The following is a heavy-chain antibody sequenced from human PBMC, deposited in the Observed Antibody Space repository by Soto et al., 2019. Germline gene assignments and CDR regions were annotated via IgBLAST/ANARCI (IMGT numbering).Heavy chain of an antibody. Sequence: GGSLRLSCAASGFTFSDYYMSWIRQAPGKGLEWVSYISGSGSYTNYADSVKGRFTISRDNAKNSLYPQMNSLRAEDTAVYYCARDYIAARHIDPWGQGTLVTVSS. CDR2: ISGSGSYT. CDR1: GFTFSDYY. CDR3: ARDYIAARHIDP. J-gene: IGHJ5*02. D-gene: IGHD6-6*01. V-gene: IGHV3-11*06.